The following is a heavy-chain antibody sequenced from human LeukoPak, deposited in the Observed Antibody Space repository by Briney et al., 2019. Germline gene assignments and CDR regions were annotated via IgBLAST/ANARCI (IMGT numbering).Heavy chain of an antibody. V-gene: IGHV4-34*01. D-gene: IGHD3-22*01. CDR1: GGSFSGYY. J-gene: IGHJ1*01. Sequence: SESLSLTCAVYGGSFSGYYWSWIRQPPGKGLEWIGEINHSGSTNYNPSLKSRVTISVDTSKNQFSLKLSSVTAADTAVYYCARHYDSSGYPYQHWGQGTLVTVSS. CDR3: ARHYDSSGYPYQH. CDR2: INHSGST.